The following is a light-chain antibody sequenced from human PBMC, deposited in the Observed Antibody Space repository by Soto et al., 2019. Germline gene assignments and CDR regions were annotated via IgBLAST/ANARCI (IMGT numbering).Light chain of an antibody. Sequence: EIVMTQSPATLSVSPGERATLSCRASQSVSNNFAWYQQKPGQAPRLLISGASTRATGIPARFSGSGSGTEFTLTISSLQSEDFAVYYCLQYDSWPKTFGQGTKV. CDR1: QSVSNN. CDR3: LQYDSWPKT. J-gene: IGKJ1*01. V-gene: IGKV3-15*01. CDR2: GAS.